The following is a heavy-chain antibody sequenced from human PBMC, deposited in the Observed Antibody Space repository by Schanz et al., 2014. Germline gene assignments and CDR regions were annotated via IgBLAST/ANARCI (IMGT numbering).Heavy chain of an antibody. CDR3: ARDPNTSAWLPYFDT. J-gene: IGHJ4*02. Sequence: VQLLESGGGFVQPGGSLRLSCVASGVTFSSYAMSWVRQASGKGLEWVTVISYDGSNKYYADSVKGRFTISRDNSKNTVYLQMNSLRTDDTAMYYCARDPNTSAWLPYFDTWGQGTLVTVSS. V-gene: IGHV3-30*03. CDR2: ISYDGSNK. CDR1: GVTFSSYA. D-gene: IGHD6-19*01.